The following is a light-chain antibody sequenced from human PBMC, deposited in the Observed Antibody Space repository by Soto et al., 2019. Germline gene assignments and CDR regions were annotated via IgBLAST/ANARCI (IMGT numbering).Light chain of an antibody. CDR2: DAS. V-gene: IGKV1-5*01. J-gene: IGKJ1*01. CDR1: QSISSW. CDR3: QQYKSYPWT. Sequence: DIQMTQSPSTLSASVGDIVTITCRASQSISSWLAWYQQKPGKAPKILIYDASSLESGVPSRFSGSGSGTEFTLTLSSLQPDDFATYYCQQYKSYPWTLGQGTKVEIK.